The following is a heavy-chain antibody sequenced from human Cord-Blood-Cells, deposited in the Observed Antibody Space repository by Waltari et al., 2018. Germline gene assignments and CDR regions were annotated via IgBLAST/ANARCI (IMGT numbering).Heavy chain of an antibody. Sequence: EVQLVESGGGLVQPGGSLRLSCVASGFTVSSTSMSLVRQATGKGLEWVSVIYSGGSTYYADAVKGRFTISRDNSKNTLYLQMNSLRAEDTAVYYCASSSKGFGELLLYYFDYWGQGTLVTVSS. CDR3: ASSSKGFGELLLYYFDY. CDR2: IYSGGST. V-gene: IGHV3-66*01. J-gene: IGHJ4*02. CDR1: GFTVSSTS. D-gene: IGHD3-10*01.